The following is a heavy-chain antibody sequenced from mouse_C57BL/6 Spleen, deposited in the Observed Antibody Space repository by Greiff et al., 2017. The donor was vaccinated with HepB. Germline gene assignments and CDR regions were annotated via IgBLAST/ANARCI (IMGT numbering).Heavy chain of an antibody. CDR2: IHPNSGST. J-gene: IGHJ2*01. D-gene: IGHD1-1*01. V-gene: IGHV1-64*01. CDR1: GYTFTSYW. CDR3: ARGGGTVNPHFDY. Sequence: QVQLQQSGAELVKPGASVKLSCKASGYTFTSYWMHWVKQRPGQGLEWIGMIHPNSGSTNYNEKFKSKATLTVDKSSSTAYMQLSSLTSEDSAVYYCARGGGTVNPHFDYWGQGTTLTVSS.